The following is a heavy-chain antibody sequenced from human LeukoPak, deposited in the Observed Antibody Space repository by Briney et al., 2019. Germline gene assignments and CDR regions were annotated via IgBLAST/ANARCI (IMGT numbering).Heavy chain of an antibody. V-gene: IGHV3-48*01. D-gene: IGHD5-12*01. CDR1: GFTFSSYS. Sequence: GGSLRLSCAASGFTFSSYSMNWVRQAPGKGLEWVSYISSSSKTIYYADSVKGRFTISRDNSKNTLYLQMNSLRAEDTAVYYCARVGSVATIFNYWGQGTLVTVSS. CDR2: ISSSSKTI. CDR3: ARVGSVATIFNY. J-gene: IGHJ4*02.